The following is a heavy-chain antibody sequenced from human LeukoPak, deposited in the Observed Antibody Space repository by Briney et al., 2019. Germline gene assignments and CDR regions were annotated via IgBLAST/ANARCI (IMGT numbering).Heavy chain of an antibody. CDR2: IKQDGSEK. CDR1: GFTFSRYW. Sequence: GGSLRLSCAASGFTFSRYWMSWVRQAPGKGLEWVANIKQDGSEKYYVDSVKGRFTISRDNAKNSLYLQMNSLRAEDTAVYYCARDAELAAFDPWGQGTLVTVSS. J-gene: IGHJ5*02. V-gene: IGHV3-7*01. D-gene: IGHD6-6*01. CDR3: ARDAELAAFDP.